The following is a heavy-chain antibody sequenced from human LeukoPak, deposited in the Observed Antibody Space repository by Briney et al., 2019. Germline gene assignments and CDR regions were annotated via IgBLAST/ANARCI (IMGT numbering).Heavy chain of an antibody. CDR3: ARYVLPPNLYYFDY. CDR2: ISSSSSYI. D-gene: IGHD2-15*01. Sequence: KTGGSLRLSCAASGFTFSSYSMNWVRQAPGKGLEWVSSISSSSSYIYYADSVKGRFTISRDNAKNSLYLQMNSLRAEDTAVYYCARYVLPPNLYYFDYWGQGTLVTVSS. CDR1: GFTFSSYS. J-gene: IGHJ4*02. V-gene: IGHV3-21*01.